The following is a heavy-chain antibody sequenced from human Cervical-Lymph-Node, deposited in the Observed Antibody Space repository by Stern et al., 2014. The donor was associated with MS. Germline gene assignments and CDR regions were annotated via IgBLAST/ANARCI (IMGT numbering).Heavy chain of an antibody. CDR3: ATGRGSYYDWYFDL. Sequence: DQLVESGPGLVKPSETLSLTCTVSGGSISSYYWSWIRQPPGQGLEWIGYIYYSGSTNYNPSLKSRVTISVDTSKNQFSLKLSSVTAADTAVYYCATGRGSYYDWYFDLWGRGTLVTVSS. J-gene: IGHJ2*01. CDR2: IYYSGST. CDR1: GGSISSYY. D-gene: IGHD1-26*01. V-gene: IGHV4-59*01.